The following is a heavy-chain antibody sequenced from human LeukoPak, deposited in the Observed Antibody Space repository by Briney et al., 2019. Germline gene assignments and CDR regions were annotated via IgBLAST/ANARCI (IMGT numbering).Heavy chain of an antibody. V-gene: IGHV3-15*01. J-gene: IGHJ4*02. CDR2: IKSKTDGGTT. Sequence: GGSLRLSCAASGFTFTNAWMTWVRQAPGKGLEWVARIKSKTDGGTTDYAAPVKGRFTISRDDSKTTLYLQMNSLKTEDTAVYYCTTFNYGVPYYWGQGTLVTVSP. CDR1: GFTFTNAW. D-gene: IGHD4-17*01. CDR3: TTFNYGVPYY.